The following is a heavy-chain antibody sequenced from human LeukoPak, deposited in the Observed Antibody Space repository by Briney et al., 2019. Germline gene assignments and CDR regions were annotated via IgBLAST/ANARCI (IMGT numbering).Heavy chain of an antibody. D-gene: IGHD6-25*01. Sequence: PSETLSLTCTVSGGSISSSSYYWGWIRQPPGKGLEWIGSIYYSGSTYYNPSLKSRVTISVDTSKNQFSLKLSSVTAADTAVYYGARDKSSAWTNNNNTGSTPWAQETLVTVSS. CDR3: ARDKSSAWTNNNNTGSTP. J-gene: IGHJ5*02. CDR2: IYYSGST. CDR1: GGSISSSSYY. V-gene: IGHV4-39*07.